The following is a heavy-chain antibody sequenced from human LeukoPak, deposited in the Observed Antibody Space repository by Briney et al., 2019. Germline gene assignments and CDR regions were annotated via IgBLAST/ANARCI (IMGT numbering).Heavy chain of an antibody. Sequence: GGSLRLSCAASGFEFSSYSMTWVRKAPGKGLEWVSAISGSGGSTYYADSVKGRFTISRDNSKNTLYLQMNSLRAADTAVYYCAKAGPSRHNFYDSSGYYYFDYWGQGTLVTVSS. J-gene: IGHJ4*02. CDR3: AKAGPSRHNFYDSSGYYYFDY. CDR1: GFEFSSYS. D-gene: IGHD3-22*01. V-gene: IGHV3-23*01. CDR2: ISGSGGST.